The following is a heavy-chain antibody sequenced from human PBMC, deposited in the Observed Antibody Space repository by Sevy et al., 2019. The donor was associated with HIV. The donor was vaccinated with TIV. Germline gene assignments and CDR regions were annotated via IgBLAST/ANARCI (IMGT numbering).Heavy chain of an antibody. CDR3: AKGDSAMTTRIGLTDY. V-gene: IGHV3-43*01. CDR2: ISWDGGAT. Sequence: GGSLRLSCAASGFTFDDYSIHWVRQAPGKGLEWVSLISWDGGATYYADSVKGRFTISRDNSKNSVFMEMNSLRNEDTALYYCAKGDSAMTTRIGLTDYWGQGTLVTVSS. CDR1: GFTFDDYS. J-gene: IGHJ4*02. D-gene: IGHD5-18*01.